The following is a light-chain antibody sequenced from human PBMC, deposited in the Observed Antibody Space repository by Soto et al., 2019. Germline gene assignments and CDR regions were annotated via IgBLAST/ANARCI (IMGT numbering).Light chain of an antibody. CDR3: QSFDNSLSGFYV. J-gene: IGLJ1*01. CDR2: GNT. V-gene: IGLV1-40*01. Sequence: QSALTQTPSVSGAPGQTITISCTGTDSNIGAGYDVHWYQHLPGRAPKLLIFGNTHRPSGVPDRFSGSKSGTSASLAITGLQPEDEAYYYCQSFDNSLSGFYVFGSGTKLTVL. CDR1: DSNIGAGYD.